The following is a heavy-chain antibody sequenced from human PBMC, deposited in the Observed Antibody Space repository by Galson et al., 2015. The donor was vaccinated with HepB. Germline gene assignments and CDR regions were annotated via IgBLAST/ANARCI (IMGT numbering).Heavy chain of an antibody. D-gene: IGHD5-18*01. J-gene: IGHJ4*02. CDR2: IYSGGST. CDR3: ARGTQGGYSYGY. CDR1: GFTFSSCA. V-gene: IGHV3-53*01. Sequence: SLRLSCAASGFTFSSCAMSWVRQAPGKGLEWVSVIYSGGSTYYADSVKGRFTISRDNSKNTLYLQMNSLRAEDTAVYYCARGTQGGYSYGYWGQGTLVTVSS.